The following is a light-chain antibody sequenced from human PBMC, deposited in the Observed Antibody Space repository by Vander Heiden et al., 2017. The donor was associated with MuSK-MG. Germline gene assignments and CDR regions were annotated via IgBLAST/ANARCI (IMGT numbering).Light chain of an antibody. CDR2: GVN. CDR1: MIAYTGYTY. CDR3: SSFLSRTKVV. J-gene: IGLJ2*01. V-gene: IGLV2-14*03. Sequence: QPALAQPASLSGPVGQSITIPCTGSMIAYTGYTYVSWYQHHVGRAPKLVLYGVNKRPSGVSDRFSGSKSGDTASLTISALHSEDEAFYFCSSFLSRTKVVFGGGTTLTVL.